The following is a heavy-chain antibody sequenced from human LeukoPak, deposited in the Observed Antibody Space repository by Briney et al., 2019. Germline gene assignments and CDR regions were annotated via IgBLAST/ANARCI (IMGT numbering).Heavy chain of an antibody. D-gene: IGHD3-10*01. J-gene: IGHJ4*02. CDR2: INPNSGGT. V-gene: IGHV1-2*02. Sequence: GASVKVSCKASGYTFTSYGISWVRQAPGQGLEWMGWINPNSGGTNYAQKFQGRVAMTRDTSISTAYMELSRLRSDDTAVYYCARDPRYGSGSYVDYWGQGTLVTVSS. CDR3: ARDPRYGSGSYVDY. CDR1: GYTFTSYG.